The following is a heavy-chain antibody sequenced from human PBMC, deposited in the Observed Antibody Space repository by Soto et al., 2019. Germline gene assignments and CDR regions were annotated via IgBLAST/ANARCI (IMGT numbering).Heavy chain of an antibody. D-gene: IGHD2-21*02. CDR3: ARSIVVVTASAY. CDR1: GYTFTSYA. J-gene: IGHJ4*02. CDR2: INAGNGNT. V-gene: IGHV1-3*01. Sequence: QVQLVQSGAEVKKPGASVKVSCKASGYTFTSYAMHWVRQAPGQRLEWMGWINAGNGNTKYSQKFQGRVTITRDTYARTAYMELSSLRSEDTAVYYCARSIVVVTASAYWGQGPLVTVSS.